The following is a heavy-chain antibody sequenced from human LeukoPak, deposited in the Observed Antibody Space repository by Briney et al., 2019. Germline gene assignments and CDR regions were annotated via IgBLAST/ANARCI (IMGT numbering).Heavy chain of an antibody. CDR3: ATFLPAYSSSSWFDP. Sequence: GASVKVSCKVSGYTLTELSMHWVRQAPGKGLEWMGGFDPEDGETIYAQKFQGRVTMTEDTSTDTAYMELSSLRSEDTAVYYCATFLPAYSSSSWFDPWGQGTLVTVSS. J-gene: IGHJ5*02. CDR1: GYTLTELS. V-gene: IGHV1-24*01. D-gene: IGHD6-6*01. CDR2: FDPEDGET.